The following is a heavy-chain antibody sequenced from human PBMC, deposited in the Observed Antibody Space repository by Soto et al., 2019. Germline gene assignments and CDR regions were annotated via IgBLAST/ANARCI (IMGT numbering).Heavy chain of an antibody. CDR3: ARFSSGWQNFDY. CDR2: IYYSGST. Sequence: QVQLQESGPGLVKPSQTLCLTCTVSGGSISSGGYYWSWIRQHPGKGLEWIGYIYYSGSTYYNPSLKSRVTISVDTSKNQFSLKLSSVTAADTAVYYCARFSSGWQNFDYWGQGTLVTVSS. V-gene: IGHV4-31*03. J-gene: IGHJ4*02. D-gene: IGHD6-19*01. CDR1: GGSISSGGYY.